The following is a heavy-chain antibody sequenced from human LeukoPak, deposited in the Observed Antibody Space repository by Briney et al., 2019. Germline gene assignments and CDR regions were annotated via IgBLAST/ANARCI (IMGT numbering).Heavy chain of an antibody. D-gene: IGHD6-19*01. V-gene: IGHV1-18*01. CDR2: ISGYNGNT. CDR1: GYTFTSYG. J-gene: IGHJ6*02. CDR3: ARGAVGYYYGMDV. Sequence: ASVKVSCKASGYTFTSYGISWVRQAPGQGLEWMGWISGYNGNTNYAQKLQDRVTMTTDTSTSTAYMELWSLRSDDTAVCFCARGAVGYYYGMDVWGQGTTVTVS.